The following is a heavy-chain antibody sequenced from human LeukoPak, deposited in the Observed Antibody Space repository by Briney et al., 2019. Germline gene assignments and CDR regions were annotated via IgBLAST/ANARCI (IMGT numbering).Heavy chain of an antibody. CDR3: AREADSSSWYFDY. CDR1: GFTFSDYA. J-gene: IGHJ4*02. V-gene: IGHV3-30*19. Sequence: GGSLRLSCAASGFTFSDYAMHWVRQAPGKGLEWVAVISYDGSNKYYADSVKGRFTISRDNSKNTLYLQMNSLRAEDTAVYYCAREADSSSWYFDYWGQGTLVTVSS. CDR2: ISYDGSNK. D-gene: IGHD6-13*01.